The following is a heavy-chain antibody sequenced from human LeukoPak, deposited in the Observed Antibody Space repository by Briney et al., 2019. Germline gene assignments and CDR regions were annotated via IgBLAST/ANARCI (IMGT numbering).Heavy chain of an antibody. CDR3: AKLRSSVVVAAIHS. CDR1: GFSFSSFA. V-gene: IGHV3-23*01. J-gene: IGHJ4*02. D-gene: IGHD2-21*02. CDR2: ISRSGDTA. Sequence: SGGSLRLSCAASGFSFSSFAMNWVRHAPGKGLEWVSSISRSGDTAYYADSVKRRFTISRDNTNKTVYLQMNSLRVEDTAIYYCAKLRSSVVVAAIHSWGQGTLVTVSS.